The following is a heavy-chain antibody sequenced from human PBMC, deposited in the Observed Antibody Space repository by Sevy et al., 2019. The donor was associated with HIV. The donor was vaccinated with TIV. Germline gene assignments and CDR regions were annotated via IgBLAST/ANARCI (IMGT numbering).Heavy chain of an antibody. J-gene: IGHJ2*01. Sequence: ASVKVSCKASGYTFTDFYIHWVRQAPGQGLEWMGWINPKTGGTNNEQKFQHRVTMSRDTSISTHFIEMTRLRSDDTAVYYCARGIPAGGTDWYFDLWGRGTLVTVSS. V-gene: IGHV1-2*02. D-gene: IGHD6-13*01. CDR3: ARGIPAGGTDWYFDL. CDR2: INPKTGGT. CDR1: GYTFTDFY.